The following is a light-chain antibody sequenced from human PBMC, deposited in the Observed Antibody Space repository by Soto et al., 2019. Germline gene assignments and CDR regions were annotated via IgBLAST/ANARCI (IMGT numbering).Light chain of an antibody. CDR2: GNS. J-gene: IGLJ2*01. CDR1: SSNIGAGYD. V-gene: IGLV1-40*01. Sequence: QSVLTQPPSVSGAPGXRVTISCTGSSSNIGAGYDVHWYQQLPGTAPKLLIYGNSNRPSGVPDRFSGSKSGTSASLAITGLQAEDEADYYCQSYDSSLSGGVFGGGTKLTVL. CDR3: QSYDSSLSGGV.